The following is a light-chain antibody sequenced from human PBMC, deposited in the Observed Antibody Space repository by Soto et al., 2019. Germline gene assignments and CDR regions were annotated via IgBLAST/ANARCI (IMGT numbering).Light chain of an antibody. Sequence: EIVLTQSPFTLSFSPVERSTLSCMASQSVSSSYLAWYQQKPGQAPRLLIYGASSRATGIPDRFSGSGSGTDFTLTISRLEPEDFAVYFCQQYSDLPMTFGQGTRLEI. CDR1: QSVSSSY. J-gene: IGKJ5*01. CDR3: QQYSDLPMT. CDR2: GAS. V-gene: IGKV3-20*01.